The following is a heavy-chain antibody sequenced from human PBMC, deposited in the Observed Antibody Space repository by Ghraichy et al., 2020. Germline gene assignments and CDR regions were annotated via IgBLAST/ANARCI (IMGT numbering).Heavy chain of an antibody. D-gene: IGHD1-1*01. CDR3: ARNFDAGTGPQYYYYGMDV. CDR1: GFTFSSYS. J-gene: IGHJ6*02. CDR2: ISSSSSYI. Sequence: LSLTCAASGFTFSSYSMNWVRQAPGKGLEWVSSISSSSSYIYYADSVKGRFTISRDNAKNSLYLQMNSLRAEDTAVYYCARNFDAGTGPQYYYYGMDVWGQGTTVTVSS. V-gene: IGHV3-21*01.